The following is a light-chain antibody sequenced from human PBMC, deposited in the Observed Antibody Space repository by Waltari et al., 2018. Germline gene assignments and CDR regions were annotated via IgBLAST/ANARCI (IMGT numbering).Light chain of an antibody. CDR3: SSYTRSTTFV. Sequence: QSALTQPASVSGSPGQSITISCTGTSRDVGSYNDFPWRQQHPGQAPKLLIYEVSNRPSGVSNRFSGSKSGNTASLTISGLQAEDEADYYCSSYTRSTTFVFGTGTKVTVL. J-gene: IGLJ1*01. CDR2: EVS. V-gene: IGLV2-14*01. CDR1: SRDVGSYND.